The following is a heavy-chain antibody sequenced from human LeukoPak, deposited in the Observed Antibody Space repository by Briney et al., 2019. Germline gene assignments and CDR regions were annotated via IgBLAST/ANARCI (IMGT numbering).Heavy chain of an antibody. J-gene: IGHJ4*02. CDR2: ISPYNDNA. V-gene: IGHV1-18*04. Sequence: ASVKVSCNASDYSFSINVVSGVQQAPGHGPEWMGWISPYNDNAIDAQKFQGSFTMPTDTSTGTAYMELRSLTTDDTAVYYCATAQDYGEYVLGYFDYWGQGTLVTVSS. D-gene: IGHD4-17*01. CDR3: ATAQDYGEYVLGYFDY. CDR1: DYSFSINV.